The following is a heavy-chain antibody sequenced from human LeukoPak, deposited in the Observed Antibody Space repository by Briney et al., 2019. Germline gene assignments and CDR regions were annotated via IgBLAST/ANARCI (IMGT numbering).Heavy chain of an antibody. CDR2: ISGSGGST. Sequence: AGGSLRLSCAASGFTFSSYAMSWVRQAPGKGLEWVSAISGSGGSTYYADSVKGRFTISRDNSKNTLYLQMNSLRAEDTAVYYCAKDGTLYSSGRFDYWGQGTLVTVSS. CDR3: AKDGTLYSSGRFDY. V-gene: IGHV3-23*01. J-gene: IGHJ4*02. CDR1: GFTFSSYA. D-gene: IGHD6-19*01.